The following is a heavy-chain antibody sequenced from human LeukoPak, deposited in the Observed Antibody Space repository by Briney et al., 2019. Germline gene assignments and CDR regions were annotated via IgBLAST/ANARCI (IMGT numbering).Heavy chain of an antibody. D-gene: IGHD6-19*01. Sequence: PGGSLRLSCAASGFTFSSYSMNWVRQAPGKGLEWVSAISGSGGSTYYADSVKGRFTISRDNSKNTLYLQMNSLRAEDTAVYYCAKGAYSSGWYPIPVDYWGQGTLVTVSS. V-gene: IGHV3-23*01. J-gene: IGHJ4*02. CDR2: ISGSGGST. CDR3: AKGAYSSGWYPIPVDY. CDR1: GFTFSSYS.